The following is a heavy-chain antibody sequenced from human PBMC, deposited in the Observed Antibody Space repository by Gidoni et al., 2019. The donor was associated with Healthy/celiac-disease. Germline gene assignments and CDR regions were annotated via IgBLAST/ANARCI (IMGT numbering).Heavy chain of an antibody. CDR1: GGSISSYY. CDR3: ARTGTTLRNFDY. Sequence: GGSISSYYWSWIRQPAGKGLEWIGRIYTSGCTNYNPSLKSRVTMSVDTSKNQFSLKLSSVTAADTAVYYCARTGTTLRNFDYWGQGTLVTVSS. J-gene: IGHJ4*02. CDR2: IYTSGCT. D-gene: IGHD1-1*01. V-gene: IGHV4-4*07.